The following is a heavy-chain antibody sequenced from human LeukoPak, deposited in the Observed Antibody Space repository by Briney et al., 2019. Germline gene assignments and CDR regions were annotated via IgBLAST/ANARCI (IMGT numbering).Heavy chain of an antibody. J-gene: IGHJ4*02. CDR1: GFTFSSYA. CDR3: AKTRPLDSSSWSHGDY. CDR2: ISGSGDST. D-gene: IGHD6-13*01. Sequence: GGSLRLSCAASGFTFSSYAMSWVRQAPGKRLEWVSAISGSGDSTYYGDSVKGRFTISRDNSKNTLYLQMNSLRAEDTAVYYCAKTRPLDSSSWSHGDYWGQGTLVTVSS. V-gene: IGHV3-23*01.